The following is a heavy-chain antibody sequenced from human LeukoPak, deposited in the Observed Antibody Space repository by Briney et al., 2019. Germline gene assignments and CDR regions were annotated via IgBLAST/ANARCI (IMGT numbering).Heavy chain of an antibody. J-gene: IGHJ4*02. D-gene: IGHD3-22*01. CDR3: ARAGPYYYDSSGCDY. Sequence: ASVKVSCKASGYTFTSYGISWVRQAPGQGLEWMGWISAYNGNTNYAQKLQGRVTMTTDTSTSTAYMELRSLRSDDTAVYYCARAGPYYYDSSGCDYWGQGTLVTVS. CDR1: GYTFTSYG. CDR2: ISAYNGNT. V-gene: IGHV1-18*01.